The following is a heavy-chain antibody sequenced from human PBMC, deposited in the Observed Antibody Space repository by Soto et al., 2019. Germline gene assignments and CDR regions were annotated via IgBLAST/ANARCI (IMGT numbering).Heavy chain of an antibody. CDR1: GGSISSGDYY. V-gene: IGHV4-30-4*01. CDR3: ARVPAAQPYYYGMDV. Sequence: SETLSLTCTVSGGSISSGDYYWSWIRQPPGKGLEWIGYIYYSGSTYYNPSLKSRVTISVDTSKNQFSLKLSSVTAADTAVYYCARVPAAQPYYYGMDVWGQGTTVTVSS. CDR2: IYYSGST. J-gene: IGHJ6*02. D-gene: IGHD2-2*01.